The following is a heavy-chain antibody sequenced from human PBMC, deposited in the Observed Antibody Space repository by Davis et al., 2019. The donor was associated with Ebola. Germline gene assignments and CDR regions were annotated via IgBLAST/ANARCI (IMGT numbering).Heavy chain of an antibody. CDR1: GFTFSSYS. Sequence: PGGSLRLSCAASGFTFSSYSMNWVRQAPGKGLEWVSYISSSGSTIYYADSVKGRFTISRDNAKNSLYLYMNSLRAEDTAVYYCVRYSGSYHGFEYWGQGTLVTVSS. CDR3: VRYSGSYHGFEY. J-gene: IGHJ4*02. D-gene: IGHD1-26*01. V-gene: IGHV3-48*04. CDR2: ISSSGSTI.